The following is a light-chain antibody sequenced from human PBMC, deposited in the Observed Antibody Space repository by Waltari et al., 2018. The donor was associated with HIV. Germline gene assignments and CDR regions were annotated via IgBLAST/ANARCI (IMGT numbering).Light chain of an antibody. CDR2: DVT. CDR1: SSDIGAYNY. CDR3: ASHAGSKDV. V-gene: IGLV2-8*01. Sequence: QSALTQPPSASGSPGQSVTISCTGTSSDIGAYNYVAWYQQYPGKAPKLMIYDVTKRPSGVPARFAGSKSGNTAYLTVSGLQAEDEADYYCASHAGSKDVFGGGTKLTVL. J-gene: IGLJ2*01.